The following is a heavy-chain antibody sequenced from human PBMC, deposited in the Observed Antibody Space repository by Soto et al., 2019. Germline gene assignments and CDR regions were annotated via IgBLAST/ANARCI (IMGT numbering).Heavy chain of an antibody. CDR1: GYTFTSYA. V-gene: IGHV1-3*01. Sequence: SSVKVSCKASGYTFTSYAMHWVRQAPGQRLEWMGWINAGNGNTKYSQKFQGRVTITRDTSASTAYMELSSLRSEDTAVYYCARIGNSGSYYDSYYFDYWGQGTLVTVSS. J-gene: IGHJ4*02. D-gene: IGHD1-26*01. CDR3: ARIGNSGSYYDSYYFDY. CDR2: INAGNGNT.